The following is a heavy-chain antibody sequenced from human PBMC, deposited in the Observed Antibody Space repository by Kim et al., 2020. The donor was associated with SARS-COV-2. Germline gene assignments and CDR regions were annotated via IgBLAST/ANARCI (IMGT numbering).Heavy chain of an antibody. J-gene: IGHJ4*02. CDR1: GYTFTSYA. CDR3: ARSRLGRHFDY. V-gene: IGHV1-3*01. CDR2: INAGNGNT. Sequence: ASVKVFCKASGYTFTSYAMHWVRQAPGQRLELMGWINAGNGNTKYSQKFQGRVTITRDTSASTAYMELSSLRSEDTAVYYCARSRLGRHFDYWGQGTLVTVSS.